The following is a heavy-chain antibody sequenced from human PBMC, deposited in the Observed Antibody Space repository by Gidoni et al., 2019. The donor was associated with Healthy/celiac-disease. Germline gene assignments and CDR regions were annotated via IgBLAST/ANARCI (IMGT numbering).Heavy chain of an antibody. CDR1: GGSISSYY. V-gene: IGHV4-4*07. CDR2: IYTSGST. J-gene: IGHJ5*02. D-gene: IGHD2-8*01. CDR3: ARDRSVQAYCTNGVCHNWFDP. Sequence: QVQLQESGPGLVKPSETLSLTCTVSGGSISSYYWSWIRQPAGKGLEWIGRIYTSGSTNYNPSLKSRVTMSVDTSKNQFSLKLSSVTAADTAVYYCARDRSVQAYCTNGVCHNWFDPWGQGTLVTVSS.